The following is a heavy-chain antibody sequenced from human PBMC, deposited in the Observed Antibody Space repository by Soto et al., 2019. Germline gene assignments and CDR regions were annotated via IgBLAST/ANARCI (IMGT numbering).Heavy chain of an antibody. Sequence: QVQLQESGPGLVKPSQTLSLTCTVSGGSISRGGYYWSWIRQHPGKGLAWIGYIYYSGSTYYNPPLKSRVTISVDTSKNQFSLKLSSVTAADTAVYYCARDYYDSSGYSGFDPWGQGTLVTVSS. CDR1: GGSISRGGYY. J-gene: IGHJ5*02. CDR3: ARDYYDSSGYSGFDP. D-gene: IGHD3-22*01. CDR2: IYYSGST. V-gene: IGHV4-31*03.